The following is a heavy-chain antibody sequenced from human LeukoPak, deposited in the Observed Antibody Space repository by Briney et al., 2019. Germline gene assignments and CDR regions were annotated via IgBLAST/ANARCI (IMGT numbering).Heavy chain of an antibody. D-gene: IGHD3-22*01. CDR3: AAFLYYYDSSGYSQFDY. J-gene: IGHJ4*02. Sequence: ASVKVSCKASGYTFTSYGISWVRQASGQGLEWMGWISAYNGNTNYAQKLQGRVTMTTDTSTSTAYMELRSLRSDDTAVYYCAAFLYYYDSSGYSQFDYWGQGTLVTVSS. CDR2: ISAYNGNT. V-gene: IGHV1-18*01. CDR1: GYTFTSYG.